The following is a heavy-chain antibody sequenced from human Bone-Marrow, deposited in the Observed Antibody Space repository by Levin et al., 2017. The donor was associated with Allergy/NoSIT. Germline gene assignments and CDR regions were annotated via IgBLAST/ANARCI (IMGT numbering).Heavy chain of an antibody. CDR2: ISYSGST. CDR3: TRDGRGPKYYFDY. CDR1: GGSISSYY. V-gene: IGHV4-59*01. J-gene: IGHJ4*02. Sequence: SQTLSLTCTVSGGSISSYYWSWIRQPPGKGLEWIGYISYSGSTNYNPSLKSRVTISLDTSKNQFSLRLSSVTAADTAVYYCTRDGRGPKYYFDYWGQGTLVTVSS. D-gene: IGHD1-26*01.